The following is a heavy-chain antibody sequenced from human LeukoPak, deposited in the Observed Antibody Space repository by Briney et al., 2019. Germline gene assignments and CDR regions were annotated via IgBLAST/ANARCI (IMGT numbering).Heavy chain of an antibody. CDR2: IYTSGST. J-gene: IGHJ5*02. D-gene: IGHD6-13*01. CDR3: ARGGYNNWFDP. CDR1: GDSMSHYY. V-gene: IGHV4-4*07. Sequence: SETLSLTCTVSGDSMSHYYWSWIRQPAGKGLEWIGRIYTSGSTNYNPSLKSRVTMSVDTSKNQFSLKLSSVTAADTAVYYCARGGYNNWFDPWGQGTLVTVSS.